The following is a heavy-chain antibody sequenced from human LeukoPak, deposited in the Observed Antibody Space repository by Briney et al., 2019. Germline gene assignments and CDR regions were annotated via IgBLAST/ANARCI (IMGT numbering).Heavy chain of an antibody. Sequence: SETLSLTCTVSGGSISSYYWSWIRQPPGKGLEWIGYIYYSGSTNYNPSLKSRVTISVDTSKNQFSLKLSSVTAADTAVYYCAGASCSGGSCSFDYWGQGTLVTVSS. CDR1: GGSISSYY. CDR2: IYYSGST. D-gene: IGHD2-15*01. V-gene: IGHV4-59*01. J-gene: IGHJ4*02. CDR3: AGASCSGGSCSFDY.